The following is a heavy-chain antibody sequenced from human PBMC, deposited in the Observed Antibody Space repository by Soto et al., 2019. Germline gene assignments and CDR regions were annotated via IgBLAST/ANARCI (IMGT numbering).Heavy chain of an antibody. V-gene: IGHV3-21*01. CDR3: AREGINNYNEYYFDS. CDR2: ISGSGNYT. Sequence: GSLRPSCAASGFTFSSYSMNWVRQAPGKGLEWVSSISGSGNYTHYADFLRGRFTISRDNAKTSLYLQMNSLRAEDTAVYYCAREGINNYNEYYFDSWGQGTVVTVSS. J-gene: IGHJ4*02. D-gene: IGHD4-4*01. CDR1: GFTFSSYS.